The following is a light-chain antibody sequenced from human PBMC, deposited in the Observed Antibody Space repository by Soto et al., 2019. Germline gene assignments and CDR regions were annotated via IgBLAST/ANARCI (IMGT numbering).Light chain of an antibody. J-gene: IGKJ5*01. CDR1: QSVSSN. CDR2: GAS. V-gene: IGKV3-20*01. Sequence: EIVMTQSPATLSVYPGERATLSCRASQSVSSNLAWYQQKPGQAPRLLIYGASTRATGIPDRFRASASGTDFTLTISRLEPEDFAVYFCQQYGGSPAITFGQGTRLEI. CDR3: QQYGGSPAIT.